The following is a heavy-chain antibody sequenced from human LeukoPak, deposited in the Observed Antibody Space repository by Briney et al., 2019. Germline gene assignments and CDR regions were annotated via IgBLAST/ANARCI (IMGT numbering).Heavy chain of an antibody. J-gene: IGHJ4*02. V-gene: IGHV5-51*01. D-gene: IGHD4-17*01. Sequence: PGESLKISCKGSGNSFTSNWIGWVRQMPGKGLEWMGIIYPGGSDTRYSPSFQGQVTISADKSISTAYLQWSSLKASDTAMYYCASGPTVTTASFDYWGQGTLVTVSS. CDR3: ASGPTVTTASFDY. CDR1: GNSFTSNW. CDR2: IYPGGSDT.